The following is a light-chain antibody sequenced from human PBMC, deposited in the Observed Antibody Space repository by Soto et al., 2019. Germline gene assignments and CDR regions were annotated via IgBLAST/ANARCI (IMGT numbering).Light chain of an antibody. CDR2: TAS. CDR3: QERNRWPRGT. Sequence: EVVLTQSPAILSLSPGERATLFCRASQSVSVNFAWYQQKPGQPPRPLIYTASDRAPGIPARSSASGSGTDFTLTISSLEPEDFAVYFCQERNRWPRGTFGAGTKVDIK. CDR1: QSVSVN. J-gene: IGKJ4*01. V-gene: IGKV3-11*01.